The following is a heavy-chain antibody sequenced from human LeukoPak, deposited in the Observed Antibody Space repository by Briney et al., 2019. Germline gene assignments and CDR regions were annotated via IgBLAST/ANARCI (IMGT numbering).Heavy chain of an antibody. Sequence: GGSLRLSCAASGFTCSNAWMSWVRQAPGKGLEWVSVIYSGGTTYYADSVKGRFTNSRDTSKNTLYLQMNSLRAEDTAVHYCARDRAPPTSWYFDLWGRGTLVTVSS. D-gene: IGHD3-10*01. V-gene: IGHV3-53*01. CDR1: GFTCSNAW. J-gene: IGHJ2*01. CDR2: IYSGGTT. CDR3: ARDRAPPTSWYFDL.